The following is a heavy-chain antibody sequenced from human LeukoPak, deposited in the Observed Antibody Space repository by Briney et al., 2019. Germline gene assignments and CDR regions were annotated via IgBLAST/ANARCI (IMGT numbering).Heavy chain of an antibody. CDR3: ARDGVVHGSFDY. D-gene: IGHD3-3*01. CDR2: ISSNGGST. CDR1: GFTFNNYW. J-gene: IGHJ4*02. V-gene: IGHV3-64*01. Sequence: GGSLRLSCAASGFTFNNYWMTWVRQAPGKGLEYVSAISSNGGSTYYANSVKGRFTISRDNSKNTLYLQMGSLRAEDMAVYYCARDGVVHGSFDYWGQGTLVTVSS.